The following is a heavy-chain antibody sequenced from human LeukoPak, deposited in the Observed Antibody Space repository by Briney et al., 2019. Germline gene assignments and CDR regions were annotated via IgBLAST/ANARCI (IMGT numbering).Heavy chain of an antibody. CDR1: GGSFSGYY. V-gene: IGHV4-34*01. J-gene: IGHJ4*02. CDR2: INHSGST. Sequence: SETLSLTCAVYGGSFSGYYWSWIRQPPGKGLEWIGEINHSGSTNYNPSLKSRVTISVDTSKNQFSLKLSSVTAADTAVYYCARLYSSSWSRKRYYFDYWGQGTLVTVSS. CDR3: ARLYSSSWSRKRYYFDY. D-gene: IGHD6-13*01.